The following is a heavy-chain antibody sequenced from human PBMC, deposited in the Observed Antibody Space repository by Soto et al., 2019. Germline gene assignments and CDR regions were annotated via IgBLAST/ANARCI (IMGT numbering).Heavy chain of an antibody. CDR2: ISYDGSNK. J-gene: IGHJ4*02. CDR1: GFTFSSYG. CDR3: AKDRDRYFDY. V-gene: IGHV3-30*18. Sequence: GGSLRLSFAASGFTFSSYGMHWVRQAPGKGLEWVAVISYDGSNKYYADSVKGRFTISRDNSKNTLYLQMNSLRAEDTAVYYCAKDRDRYFDYWGQGTLVTVSS.